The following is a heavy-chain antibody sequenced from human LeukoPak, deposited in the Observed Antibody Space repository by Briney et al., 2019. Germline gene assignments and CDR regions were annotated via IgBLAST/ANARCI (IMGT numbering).Heavy chain of an antibody. CDR1: RFTFSTYG. Sequence: PGGSLRLSCAASRFTFSTYGMHWVRQAPGKGLEWVAFIRYDESNKYYADSVKGRLTISRDNSKNTLYLQMNSLRADDTAVYYCAKGQYCTSTSCYRQYGGFDSWGQGTLVTVSS. D-gene: IGHD2-2*01. CDR3: AKGQYCTSTSCYRQYGGFDS. J-gene: IGHJ4*02. CDR2: IRYDESNK. V-gene: IGHV3-30*02.